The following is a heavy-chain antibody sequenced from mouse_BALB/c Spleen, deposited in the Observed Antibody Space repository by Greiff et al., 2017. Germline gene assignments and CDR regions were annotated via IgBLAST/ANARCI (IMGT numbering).Heavy chain of an antibody. CDR2: ISSGSSTI. J-gene: IGHJ4*01. CDR1: GFTFSSFG. V-gene: IGHV5-17*02. Sequence: EVQVVESGGGLVQPGGSRKLSCAASGFTFSSFGMHWVRQAPEKGLEWVAYISSGSSTIYYADTVKGRFTISRDNPKNTLFLQMTSLRSEDTAMYYCARDGYYVPYAMDYWGQGTSVTVSS. CDR3: ARDGYYVPYAMDY. D-gene: IGHD2-3*01.